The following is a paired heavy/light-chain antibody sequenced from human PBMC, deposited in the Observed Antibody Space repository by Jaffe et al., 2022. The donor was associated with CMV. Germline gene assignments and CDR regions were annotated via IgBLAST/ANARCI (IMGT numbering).Light chain of an antibody. CDR1: ALPKQF. CDR2: KDT. CDR3: QSVDISDGYWV. Sequence: SNELTQAPSVSVSPGQTARITCSGDALPKQFAYWYQQKPGQAPVLMVYKDTERPSGIHERFSGSSSGTTVTLTISGVQAEDEAVYYCQSVDISDGYWVFGGGTKLTVL. J-gene: IGLJ3*02. V-gene: IGLV3-25*03.
Heavy chain of an antibody. Sequence: QVQLQESGPGLVKPSDTLSLTCTVSGGSISSYFWSWIRQPAGKGLEWIGRIYSTGSTKYNPSLKSRVTMSLDTSKNQFSLKLSSVTAADTAVYYCARDTVYGDRTKEFYSGLDVWGQGTTVTVSS. CDR3: ARDTVYGDRTKEFYSGLDV. D-gene: IGHD2-21*01. J-gene: IGHJ6*02. CDR1: GGSISSYF. V-gene: IGHV4-4*07. CDR2: IYSTGST.